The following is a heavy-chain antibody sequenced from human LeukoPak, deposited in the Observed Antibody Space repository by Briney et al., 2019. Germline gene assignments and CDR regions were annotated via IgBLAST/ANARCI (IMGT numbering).Heavy chain of an antibody. J-gene: IGHJ4*02. CDR3: ARAVEDGSGSYYRFDY. D-gene: IGHD3-10*01. Sequence: SETLSLTCTVSGGSISSGGYYWSWIRQPPGKGLEWIGYIYHSGSTYYNPSLKSRVTISVDRSKNQFSLKLSSVTAADTAVYYCARAVEDGSGSYYRFDYWGQGTLVTVSS. V-gene: IGHV4-30-2*01. CDR2: IYHSGST. CDR1: GGSISSGGYY.